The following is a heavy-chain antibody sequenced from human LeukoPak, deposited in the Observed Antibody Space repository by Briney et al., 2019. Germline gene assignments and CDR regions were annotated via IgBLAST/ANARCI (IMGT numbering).Heavy chain of an antibody. D-gene: IGHD6-19*01. CDR3: ARELRMWYSSGWYDL. Sequence: GGSLRLSCAASGFTFSSYAMHWVRQAPGKGLEWVSVIYGSGSIYYADSVKGRFTISRDDSKNTLSLQMNSLRAEDTAVYYCARELRMWYSSGWYDLWGQGTLVTVSS. J-gene: IGHJ5*02. CDR1: GFTFSSYA. CDR2: IYGSGSI. V-gene: IGHV3-53*01.